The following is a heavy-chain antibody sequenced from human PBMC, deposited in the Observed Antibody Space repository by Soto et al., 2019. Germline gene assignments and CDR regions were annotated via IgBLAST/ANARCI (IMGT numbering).Heavy chain of an antibody. V-gene: IGHV3-72*01. J-gene: IGHJ6*02. CDR1: SFSLSGHH. CDR3: DRDRGIGALHYYGMDV. Sequence: PAWSLRLSCAASSFSLSGHHMGWVRQAPGRRQEWVCLTRNKAHKYATQYAASVRGRFTITRDNSMYSLYLQMNSLKADDTAVYYCDRDRGIGALHYYGMDVWVQGRKVTVSS. CDR2: TRNKAHKYAT. D-gene: IGHD6-13*01.